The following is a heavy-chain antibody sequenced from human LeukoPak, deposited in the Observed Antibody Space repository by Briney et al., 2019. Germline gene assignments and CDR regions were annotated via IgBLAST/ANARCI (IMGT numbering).Heavy chain of an antibody. CDR3: ARTVTPYYYYMDV. CDR2: ISSNGGST. V-gene: IGHV3-64*01. Sequence: GGSLRLSCAASGFTFSSYAMHWVRQAPGKGLEYASAISSNGGSTYYANSVKGRFTISRDNSKNTLYLQMGSLRAEDMAVYYCARTVTPYYYYMDVWGKGTTVTVSS. J-gene: IGHJ6*03. CDR1: GFTFSSYA. D-gene: IGHD4-11*01.